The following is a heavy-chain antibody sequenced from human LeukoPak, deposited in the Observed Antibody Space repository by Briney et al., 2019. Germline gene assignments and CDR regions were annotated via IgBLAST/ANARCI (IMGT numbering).Heavy chain of an antibody. CDR3: ARVIDVVVVAADY. CDR2: ISSSSSYI. CDR1: GFTFSSCS. V-gene: IGHV3-21*01. D-gene: IGHD2-15*01. J-gene: IGHJ4*02. Sequence: PGGSLRLSCAASGFTFSSCSMNWVRQAPGKGLEWVSSISSSSSYIYYADSVKGRFTISRDNAKNSLYLQMNSLRAGDTAVYYCARVIDVVVVAADYWGQGTLVTVSS.